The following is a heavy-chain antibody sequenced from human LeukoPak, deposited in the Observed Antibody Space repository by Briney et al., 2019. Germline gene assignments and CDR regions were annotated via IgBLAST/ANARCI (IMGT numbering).Heavy chain of an antibody. D-gene: IGHD3-22*01. CDR2: IIPILGIA. CDR1: GGTFSSYA. V-gene: IGHV1-69*04. J-gene: IGHJ1*01. Sequence: GASVKVSCKASGGTFSSYAISWVRQAPGQGLEWMGRIIPILGIANYAQKFQGRVTITADKSTSTAHMELNSLRAEDTAVYYCAQRGVITMIVVDLAAEYFQHWGQGTLVTVSS. CDR3: AQRGVITMIVVDLAAEYFQH.